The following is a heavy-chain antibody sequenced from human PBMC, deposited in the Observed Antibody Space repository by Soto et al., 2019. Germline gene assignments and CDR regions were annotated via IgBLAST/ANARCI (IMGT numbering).Heavy chain of an antibody. V-gene: IGHV4-31*03. CDR2: ISHSGIT. D-gene: IGHD1-26*01. J-gene: IGHJ5*02. CDR3: ARVSHAYYYGWFDP. CDR1: GGSITTSGDY. Sequence: KPSETLSLTCTVSGGSITTSGDYWSWIRQHPGKGLEWIGYISHSGITEYNPSLKSRLTLSIDTSKNQLSLEMNSVTAADTAVYFCARVSHAYYYGWFDPWGQGTPVTVSS.